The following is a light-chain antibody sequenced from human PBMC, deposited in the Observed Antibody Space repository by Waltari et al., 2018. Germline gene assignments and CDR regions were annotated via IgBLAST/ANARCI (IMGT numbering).Light chain of an antibody. CDR3: QQRSDLPLA. Sequence: EIVLTQSPATLSLSPGERATLSCRASQSISTYLAWYHQKPGQAPTLLIYEGSNRAFGIPARFSGSGSGTDFTLTISSLEPEDFAVYYCQQRSDLPLAFGGGTKVEI. CDR1: QSISTY. V-gene: IGKV3-11*01. J-gene: IGKJ4*01. CDR2: EGS.